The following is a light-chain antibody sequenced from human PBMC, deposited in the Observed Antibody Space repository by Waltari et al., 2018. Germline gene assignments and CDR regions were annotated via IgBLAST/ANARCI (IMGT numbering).Light chain of an antibody. V-gene: IGLV2-14*03. Sequence: QSALTQPASVSGSPGQSITISCTGANSDVGGYNYVSCYQQYPGKAPKLIIYDVTQRPSGISNRFSGSKSGNTASLTISGLQTEDEAYYHCGSYTARSTYVFGTGTKVTVL. CDR1: NSDVGGYNY. CDR3: GSYTARSTYV. J-gene: IGLJ1*01. CDR2: DVT.